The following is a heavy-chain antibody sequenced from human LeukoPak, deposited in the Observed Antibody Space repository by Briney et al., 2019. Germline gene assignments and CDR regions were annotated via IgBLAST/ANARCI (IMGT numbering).Heavy chain of an antibody. Sequence: SETLSLTCTVTGGSISSSSYYWGWIRQPPGKGLEWIGSIYYSGSTYYNPSLKSRVTISVDTSKNQFSLKLSSVTAADTAVYYCARRYGGNSGYYYYMDVWGKGTTVTVSS. CDR2: IYYSGST. CDR1: GGSISSSSYY. D-gene: IGHD4-23*01. V-gene: IGHV4-39*01. J-gene: IGHJ6*03. CDR3: ARRYGGNSGYYYYMDV.